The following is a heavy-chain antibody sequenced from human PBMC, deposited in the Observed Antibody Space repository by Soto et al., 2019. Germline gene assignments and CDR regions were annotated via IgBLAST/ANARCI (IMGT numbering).Heavy chain of an antibody. CDR3: ARVGIPRRNYYYYGMDV. V-gene: IGHV1-69*13. CDR1: GGTFSSYA. D-gene: IGHD6-6*01. J-gene: IGHJ6*02. Sequence: SVKVSCKASGGTFSSYAISWVRQAPGQGLEWMGGIIPIFGTASYAQKFQGRVTITADESTSTAYMELSSLRSEDTAVYYCARVGIPRRNYYYYGMDVWGQGTTVTVSS. CDR2: IIPIFGTA.